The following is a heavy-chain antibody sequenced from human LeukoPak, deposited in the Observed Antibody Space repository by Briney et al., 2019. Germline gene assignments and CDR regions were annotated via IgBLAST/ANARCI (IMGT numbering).Heavy chain of an antibody. V-gene: IGHV3-7*01. CDR3: ATDVRDEYSSGWYPIGY. Sequence: GGSRRLSCVASGFTFSEYWMSWVRQAPGKGLEHVANIKEDGSEKYYVDSVKGRFSISRDNAKNSLYLQMNSLRAEDTAVYYCATDVRDEYSSGWYPIGYWGQGTLVTVSS. CDR1: GFTFSEYW. J-gene: IGHJ4*02. CDR2: IKEDGSEK. D-gene: IGHD6-19*01.